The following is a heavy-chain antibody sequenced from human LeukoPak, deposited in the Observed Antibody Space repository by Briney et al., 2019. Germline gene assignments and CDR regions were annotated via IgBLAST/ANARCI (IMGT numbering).Heavy chain of an antibody. CDR1: GFTFIDYS. CDR3: ARDPLVGATKN. Sequence: GGSLRLSCAASGFTFIDYSMNWVRQAPGKGLEWISYVGISSGNTKYADSVKGRFTISGDSAKNSVFLQMNSLRVEDTAVYYCARDPLVGATKNWGQGTLVTVSS. V-gene: IGHV3-48*04. D-gene: IGHD1-26*01. J-gene: IGHJ4*02. CDR2: VGISSGNT.